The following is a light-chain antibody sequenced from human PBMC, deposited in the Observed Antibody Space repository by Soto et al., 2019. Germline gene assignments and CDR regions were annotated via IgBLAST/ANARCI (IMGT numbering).Light chain of an antibody. V-gene: IGKV3-15*01. Sequence: EIVMTQSPATLSVSPGERATLSCRASQSVSSKVAWFQQKPGQAPRLLIYAASTRATGIPAKFSGSGSGTEFTLTISSLQSEDFAIYYCQQYNNWPPWTFGQGTKGEIK. CDR3: QQYNNWPPWT. CDR1: QSVSSK. CDR2: AAS. J-gene: IGKJ1*01.